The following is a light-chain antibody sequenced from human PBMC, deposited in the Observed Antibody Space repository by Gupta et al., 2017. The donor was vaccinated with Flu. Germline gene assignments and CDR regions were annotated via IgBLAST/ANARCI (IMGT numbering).Light chain of an antibody. CDR3: SSYTSSSTYV. CDR2: EVS. CDR1: SSDVGGYNY. J-gene: IGLJ1*01. V-gene: IGLV2-14*01. Sequence: QSALTQPADVSGSPGQSITLSCTGTSSDVGGYNYVSWYQQHPGKAPKLMIYEVSNRPSGVSNRFSGSKSGNTASLTISGLQAEDEADYYCSSYTSSSTYVFGTGTKVTVL.